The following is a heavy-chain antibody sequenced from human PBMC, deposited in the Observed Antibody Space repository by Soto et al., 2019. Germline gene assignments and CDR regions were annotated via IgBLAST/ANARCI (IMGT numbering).Heavy chain of an antibody. CDR2: ISAYNGNT. V-gene: IGHV1-18*01. D-gene: IGHD3-10*01. CDR3: ARDSAVGLLEY. CDR1: GYTFTNYG. J-gene: IGHJ4*02. Sequence: QVQLVQSGAEVKKPGASVKVSCKASGYTFTNYGFSWVRQAPGQGLEWMGWISAYNGNTNYAQKLQGRVTMTTDTSTSTAYLVLRILRSDDTAVYYCARDSAVGLLEYWGQGTLVTVSS.